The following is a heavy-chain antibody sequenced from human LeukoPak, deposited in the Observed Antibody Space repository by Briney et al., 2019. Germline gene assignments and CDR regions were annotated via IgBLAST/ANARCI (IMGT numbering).Heavy chain of an antibody. V-gene: IGHV4-31*03. CDR2: IYYSGST. Sequence: SQTLSLTCTVSGGSISSGGYYWSWIRQHPGKGLEWIGYIYYSGSTYYNPSLKSRVTISVDTSKNQFSLKLSSVTAADTAVYYCARGWIQLWDRSDCFDYWGQGTLVTVSS. J-gene: IGHJ4*02. D-gene: IGHD5-18*01. CDR1: GGSISSGGYY. CDR3: ARGWIQLWDRSDCFDY.